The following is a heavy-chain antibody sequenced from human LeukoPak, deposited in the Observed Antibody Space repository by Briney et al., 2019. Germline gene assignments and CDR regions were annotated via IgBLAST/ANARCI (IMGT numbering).Heavy chain of an antibody. CDR3: AKTLVFGVVLISYYCYGMDV. J-gene: IGHJ6*02. D-gene: IGHD3-3*01. Sequence: GGSLRLSCAVSGFRFGDDYMSWIRQAPRPGLDLVSYISNSRSYTNYADSVEGRFTNSRDNDEKSLYLQMNSMRAEDTDVYYCAKTLVFGVVLISYYCYGMDVWGQGTTVTVSS. CDR1: GFRFGDDY. CDR2: ISNSRSYT. V-gene: IGHV3-11*03.